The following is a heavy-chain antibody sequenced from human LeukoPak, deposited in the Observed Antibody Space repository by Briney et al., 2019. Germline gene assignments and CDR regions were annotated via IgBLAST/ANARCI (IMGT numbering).Heavy chain of an antibody. CDR2: IYYSGST. V-gene: IGHV4-39*01. J-gene: IGHJ4*02. Sequence: PSEALSLTCTVSGGSISSSSYYWGWIRQPPGKGLEWIVSIYYSGSTYYNPSLKSRVTISVDTSKTQFSLKLSSVTAADTAVYYCARHQYYDSSGFLGYWGQGTLVTVSS. CDR1: GGSISSSSYY. D-gene: IGHD3-22*01. CDR3: ARHQYYDSSGFLGY.